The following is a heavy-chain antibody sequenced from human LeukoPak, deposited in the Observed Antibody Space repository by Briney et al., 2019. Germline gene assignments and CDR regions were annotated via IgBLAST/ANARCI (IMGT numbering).Heavy chain of an antibody. CDR3: ARGPLTYYYDSSGLTV. V-gene: IGHV1-18*01. Sequence: ASVKVSCKASGYTFISYGISWVRQAPGQGLEWMGWISTYNGNTNYAQKLQGKVTTTTDTSTSTAYMELRSLRSDDTAVYYCARGPLTYYYDSSGLTVWGQGTVVTVSS. CDR1: GYTFISYG. J-gene: IGHJ4*02. D-gene: IGHD3-22*01. CDR2: ISTYNGNT.